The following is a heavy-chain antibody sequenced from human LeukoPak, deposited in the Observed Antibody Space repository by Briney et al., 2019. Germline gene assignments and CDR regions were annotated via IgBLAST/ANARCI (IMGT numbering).Heavy chain of an antibody. CDR3: AAVPSLVVGATAGFDY. D-gene: IGHD2-15*01. CDR2: IVVGSGNT. J-gene: IGHJ4*02. Sequence: ASVKVSCKASGFTFTSSAVQWVRQARGQRLEWIGWIVVGSGNTNYAQKFQERVTITRDMSTSTAYMELSSLRSEDTAVYYCAAVPSLVVGATAGFDYWGQGTLVTVSS. V-gene: IGHV1-58*01. CDR1: GFTFTSSA.